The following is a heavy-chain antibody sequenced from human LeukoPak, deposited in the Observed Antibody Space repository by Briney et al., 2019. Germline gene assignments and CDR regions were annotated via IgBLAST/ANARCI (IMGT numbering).Heavy chain of an antibody. CDR2: IYYSGST. D-gene: IGHD3-10*01. CDR1: GGSISSYY. V-gene: IGHV4-59*12. Sequence: SETLSLTCTVSGGSISSYYWSWIRQPPGKGLEWIGYIYYSGSTNYNPSLKSRVTISVDTSKNQCSLKLSSVTAADTAVYYCARDPHLHYLQYYFDYWGQGTLVTVSS. J-gene: IGHJ4*02. CDR3: ARDPHLHYLQYYFDY.